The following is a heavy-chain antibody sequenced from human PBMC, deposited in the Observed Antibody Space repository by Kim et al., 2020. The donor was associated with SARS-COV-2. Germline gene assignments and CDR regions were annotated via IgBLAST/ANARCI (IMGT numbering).Heavy chain of an antibody. Sequence: QGFTGRFVFSLDTSVSTAYLQISSLKAEDTAVYYCARLAGGSSWTWGFDYWGQGTLVTVSS. D-gene: IGHD6-13*01. J-gene: IGHJ4*02. CDR3: ARLAGGSSWTWGFDY. V-gene: IGHV7-4-1*02.